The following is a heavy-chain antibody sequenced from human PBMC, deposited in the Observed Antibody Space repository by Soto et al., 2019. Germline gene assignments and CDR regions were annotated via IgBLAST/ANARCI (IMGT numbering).Heavy chain of an antibody. V-gene: IGHV3-73*01. CDR3: TGQYFDGSNYYQPDY. CDR1: GFIFGDSG. D-gene: IGHD3-22*01. Sequence: GGSLRLSCAASGFIFGDSGIHWVRQASGKGLQWVANIRSKADSYATAYAASVTGRFTISRDDSQNTAYLQLNSLKIEDTALYYCTGQYFDGSNYYQPDYWGRGTLVTVSS. J-gene: IGHJ4*02. CDR2: IRSKADSYAT.